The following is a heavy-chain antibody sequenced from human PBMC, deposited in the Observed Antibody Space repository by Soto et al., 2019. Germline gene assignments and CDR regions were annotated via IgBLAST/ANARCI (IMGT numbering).Heavy chain of an antibody. CDR2: IIPIFGTA. D-gene: IGHD3-16*02. J-gene: IGHJ6*02. CDR3: ASNILSYDYLSGSYRTPTDYYYYGMDV. CDR1: GGTFSSYA. V-gene: IGHV1-69*13. Sequence: ASVKVSCKASGGTFSSYAISWVRQAPGQGLEWMGGIIPIFGTANYAQKFQGRVTITADESTSTAYMELSRLRSEDTAVYHCASNILSYDYLSGSYRTPTDYYYYGMDVCGQRTTVTVSS.